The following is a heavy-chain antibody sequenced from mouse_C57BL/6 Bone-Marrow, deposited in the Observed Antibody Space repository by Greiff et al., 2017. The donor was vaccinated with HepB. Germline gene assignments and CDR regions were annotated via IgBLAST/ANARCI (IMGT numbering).Heavy chain of an antibody. D-gene: IGHD2-4*01. CDR2: ILPGSGST. CDR1: GYTFTGYW. J-gene: IGHJ3*01. Sequence: VQLQQSGAELMKPGASVKLSCKATGYTFTGYWIEWVKQRPGHGLEWIGEILPGSGSTNYNEKFKGKATFTADTSSNTAYMQLSSLTTEDSAIYYCASEGGGLREAWVAYWGQGTLVTVSA. V-gene: IGHV1-9*01. CDR3: ASEGGGLREAWVAY.